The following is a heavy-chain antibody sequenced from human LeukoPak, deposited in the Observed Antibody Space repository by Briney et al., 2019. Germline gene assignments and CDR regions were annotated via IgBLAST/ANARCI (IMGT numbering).Heavy chain of an antibody. D-gene: IGHD3-10*01. CDR3: TTDRGALTN. CDR1: GFTFSDAW. Sequence: GGSLRLSCATSGFTFSDAWMSWVRQAPGKGLEGVGRIQSKTDGGPTDYAAPVKGSFTIPRDDSKNTLYLQMNSLKAGDTAVYYCTTDRGALTNWGPGTLVTVSS. CDR2: IQSKTDGGPT. J-gene: IGHJ4*02. V-gene: IGHV3-15*01.